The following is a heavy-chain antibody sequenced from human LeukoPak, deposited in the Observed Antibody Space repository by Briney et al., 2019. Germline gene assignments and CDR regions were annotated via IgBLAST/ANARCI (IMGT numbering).Heavy chain of an antibody. Sequence: TSETLSLTCTVSGGSIISSSYYWSWIRQPPGKGLEWIGEINHSGSTNYNPSLKSRVTISVDTSKNQFSLKLSSVTAADTAVYYCARGGPLLGYCSSTSCYAGYYFDYWGQGTLVTVSS. J-gene: IGHJ4*02. CDR3: ARGGPLLGYCSSTSCYAGYYFDY. D-gene: IGHD2-2*01. CDR2: INHSGST. V-gene: IGHV4-39*07. CDR1: GGSIISSSYY.